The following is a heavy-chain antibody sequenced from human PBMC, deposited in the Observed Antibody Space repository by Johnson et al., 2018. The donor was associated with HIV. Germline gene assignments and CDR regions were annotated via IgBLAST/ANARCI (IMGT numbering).Heavy chain of an antibody. CDR1: GFTFSSYA. Sequence: VQLVESGGGLVQPGGSLRLSCAASGFTFSSYAMSWVRQAPGQGLEWVSALSGSGGSTYYADSVKGRFTISSDNSKNTLFLQMNSLIAEDTAVYYCAKVGRWELLFGLLGSNDALDIWGQGTMVTVSS. J-gene: IGHJ3*02. V-gene: IGHV3-23*04. CDR3: AKVGRWELLFGLLGSNDALDI. CDR2: LSGSGGST. D-gene: IGHD1-26*01.